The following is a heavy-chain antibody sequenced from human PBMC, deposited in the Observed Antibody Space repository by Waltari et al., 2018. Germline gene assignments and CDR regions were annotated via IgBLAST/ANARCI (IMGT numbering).Heavy chain of an antibody. J-gene: IGHJ4*02. Sequence: VQLVESGGGLVQPGRSLRLSCAASGFTFDDYAMHWVRQAPGKGLEWIGSIYHSGSTYYNPSLKSRVTISVDTSKNQFSLKLSSVTAADTAVYYCARHTGREPSHYWGQGTLVTVSS. CDR3: ARHTGREPSHY. V-gene: IGHV4-38-2*01. D-gene: IGHD1-26*01. CDR1: GFTFDDYA. CDR2: IYHSGST.